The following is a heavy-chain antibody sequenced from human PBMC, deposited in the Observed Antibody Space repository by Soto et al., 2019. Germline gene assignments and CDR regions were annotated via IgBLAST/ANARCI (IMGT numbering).Heavy chain of an antibody. CDR1: GDSFNDYY. CDR3: ARESGGATATLDYYYFYMDV. J-gene: IGHJ6*03. CDR2: INPNGGVT. V-gene: IGHV1-2*04. Sequence: ASVKVSCKSSGDSFNDYYIHWVRQAPGQGFEWMGWINPNGGVTKYAQKFQGWVSMTRDMSIRTVYMQLSRLRSDDTAVYYCARESGGATATLDYYYFYMDVWGTGTTVTVSS. D-gene: IGHD5-12*01.